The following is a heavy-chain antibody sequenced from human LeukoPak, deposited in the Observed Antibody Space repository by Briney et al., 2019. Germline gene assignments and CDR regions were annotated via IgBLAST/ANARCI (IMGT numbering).Heavy chain of an antibody. D-gene: IGHD6-13*01. CDR3: ARRAAAVYYSDY. CDR1: GGSISSGSYY. Sequence: PSQTLSLTCTVSGGSISSGSYYWSWIRQPAGKGLEWIGRISTSGSTNYNPSLKSRVTISVDTSKNQFSLNLSSVTAADTAIYYYARRAAAVYYSDYWGQGTLVTVSS. J-gene: IGHJ4*02. V-gene: IGHV4-61*02. CDR2: ISTSGST.